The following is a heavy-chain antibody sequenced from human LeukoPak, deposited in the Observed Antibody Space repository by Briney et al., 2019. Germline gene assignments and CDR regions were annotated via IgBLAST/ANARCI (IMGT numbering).Heavy chain of an antibody. J-gene: IGHJ3*02. Sequence: PGGSLRLSCAASGFTFTTSWMSWVRQTPGKGLEWVANIKPDGGEKHYVDSVKGRFTISRDNARNSLYPQMSSLGADDTALYYCASAVWSSPNAFDIWGQGTMVTVFS. CDR2: IKPDGGEK. D-gene: IGHD2-21*01. CDR1: GFTFTTSW. V-gene: IGHV3-7*01. CDR3: ASAVWSSPNAFDI.